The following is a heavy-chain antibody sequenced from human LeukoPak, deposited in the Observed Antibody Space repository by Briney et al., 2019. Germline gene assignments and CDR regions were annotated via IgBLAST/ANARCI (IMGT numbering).Heavy chain of an antibody. CDR2: INPSGGST. D-gene: IGHD4/OR15-4a*01. J-gene: IGHJ4*02. CDR3: ARDRVLHPDY. CDR1: GYTFTNYY. V-gene: IGHV1-46*01. Sequence: ASVKVSCKASGYTFTNYYMHWVRQAPGQGLEWMGIINPSGGSTNYAQKFQGRVTITADKSTSTAYMELSSLRSEDTAVYYCARDRVLHPDYWGQGTLVTVSS.